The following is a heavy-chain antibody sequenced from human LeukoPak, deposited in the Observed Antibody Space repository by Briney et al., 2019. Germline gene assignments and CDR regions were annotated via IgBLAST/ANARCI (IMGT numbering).Heavy chain of an antibody. D-gene: IGHD7-27*01. V-gene: IGHV3-23*01. CDR3: AIAAPGPSPFDY. J-gene: IGHJ4*02. CDR2: ISGSGGST. Sequence: AASLRLSCAASGFTFSSYAMSWVRQPPGKGLDWVSAISGSGGSTYYADSVKGRFTISRDNSKNTLYLQMNSLRAEDTAVYYCAIAAPGPSPFDYWGQGTLVTVSS. CDR1: GFTFSSYA.